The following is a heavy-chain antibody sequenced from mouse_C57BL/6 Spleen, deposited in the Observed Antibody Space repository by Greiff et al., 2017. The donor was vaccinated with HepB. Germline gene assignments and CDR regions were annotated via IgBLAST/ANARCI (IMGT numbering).Heavy chain of an antibody. V-gene: IGHV1-80*01. D-gene: IGHD2-4*01. J-gene: IGHJ4*01. CDR1: GYAFSSYW. CDR2: IYPGDGDT. CDR3: ARDDYDGGYYAMDY. Sequence: VKLVESGAELVKPGASVKISCKASGYAFSSYWMNWVKQRPGKGLEWIGQIYPGDGDTNYNGKFKGKATLTADKSSSTAYMQLSSLTSEDSAVYFCARDDYDGGYYAMDYWGQGTSVTVSS.